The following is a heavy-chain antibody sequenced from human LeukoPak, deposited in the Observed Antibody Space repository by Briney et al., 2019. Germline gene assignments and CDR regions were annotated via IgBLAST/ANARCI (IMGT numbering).Heavy chain of an antibody. CDR3: ARAGYCGDGGCRGGSAFDV. D-gene: IGHD2-15*01. CDR1: GYTFTNYY. J-gene: IGHJ3*01. V-gene: IGHV1-18*04. CDR2: ISGYTGDT. Sequence: GASVKVSCKASGYTFTNYYIHWVRQAPGQGLECMGWISGYTGDTKYAQILQGRFTVTTDTSTSTAYMELRSLTYDDTAVYYCARAGYCGDGGCRGGSAFDVWGQGTMVTVSS.